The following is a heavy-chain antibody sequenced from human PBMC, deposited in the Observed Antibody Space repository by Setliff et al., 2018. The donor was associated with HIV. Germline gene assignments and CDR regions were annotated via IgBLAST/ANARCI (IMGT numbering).Heavy chain of an antibody. CDR1: GFTFPASW. J-gene: IGHJ4*02. Sequence: GGSLRLSCAASGFTFPASWMTWVRQAPGRGLEWVGMINPNGREKYYVDSVKGRFTISRDNVKNSVYLQMNSLRAEDTAVYYCAREYWGALDYWGQGTLVTVSS. V-gene: IGHV3-7*01. CDR2: INPNGREK. D-gene: IGHD3-16*01. CDR3: AREYWGALDY.